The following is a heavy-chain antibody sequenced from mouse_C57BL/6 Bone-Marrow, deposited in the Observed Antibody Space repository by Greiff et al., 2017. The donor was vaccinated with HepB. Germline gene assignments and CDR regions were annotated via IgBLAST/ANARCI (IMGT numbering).Heavy chain of an antibody. CDR3: ARLGRDYYAMDY. Sequence: DVMLVESGGGLVQPGESLKLSCESNEYEFPSHDMSWVRKTPEKRLELVAAINSDGGSTYYPDTMARRFIISRDNTKKTLYLQMSSLRSEDTALYYCARLGRDYYAMDYWGQGTSVTVSS. J-gene: IGHJ4*01. V-gene: IGHV5-2*01. CDR2: INSDGGST. CDR1: EYEFPSHD. D-gene: IGHD4-1*01.